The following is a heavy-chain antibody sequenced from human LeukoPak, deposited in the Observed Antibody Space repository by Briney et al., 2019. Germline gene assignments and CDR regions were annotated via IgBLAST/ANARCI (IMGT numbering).Heavy chain of an antibody. CDR1: GFTFDDYA. CDR2: ISWNSGSI. Sequence: PGGSLRLSCAASGFTFDDYAMHWVRQAPGKGLEWVSGISWNSGSIGYADSVKGRFTISRDNAKSSLYLQMNSLRTEDTALYYCAKTQMDYYGSGSHYFFDYWGQGTLVTVSS. CDR3: AKTQMDYYGSGSHYFFDY. D-gene: IGHD3-10*01. V-gene: IGHV3-9*01. J-gene: IGHJ4*02.